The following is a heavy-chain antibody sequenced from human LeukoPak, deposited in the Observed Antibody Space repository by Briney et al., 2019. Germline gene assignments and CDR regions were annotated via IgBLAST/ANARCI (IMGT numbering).Heavy chain of an antibody. V-gene: IGHV4-59*08. D-gene: IGHD6-19*01. CDR2: IYYSGSI. CDR3: ARHSPHSSVRSETFDI. J-gene: IGHJ3*02. CDR1: GGSISNYY. Sequence: SETLSLTCAVSGGSISNYYWSWIRQPPGKGLEWVGYIYYSGSINYNPSLKSRVITSVDTSKNQFSLKLRSVTAADTAVYYCARHSPHSSVRSETFDIWGQGTLVTVSS.